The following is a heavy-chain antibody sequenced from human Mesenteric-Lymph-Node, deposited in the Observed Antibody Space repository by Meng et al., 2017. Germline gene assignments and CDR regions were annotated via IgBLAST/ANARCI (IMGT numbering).Heavy chain of an antibody. Sequence: GSLRLSCTVSGYSISSGFYWGWIRQPPGKGLEWIGEINHSGSTNYNPSLKSRVTISVDTSKNQFSLKLSSVTAADTAVYYCARGTPGADSSGYYYPYSGSSSNWFDPWGQGTLVTVSS. J-gene: IGHJ5*02. CDR2: INHSGST. D-gene: IGHD3-22*01. V-gene: IGHV4-38-2*02. CDR3: ARGTPGADSSGYYYPYSGSSSNWFDP. CDR1: GYSISSGFY.